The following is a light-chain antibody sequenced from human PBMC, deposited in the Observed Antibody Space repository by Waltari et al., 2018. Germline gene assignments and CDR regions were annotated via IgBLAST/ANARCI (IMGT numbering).Light chain of an antibody. J-gene: IGKJ2*01. CDR3: QQYGRSWNT. CDR1: QSVSSSY. Sequence: EIVLTQSPGTLSLSPGERATLSCRASQSVSSSYLAWYQQKPGQAPRLLIHGASSRATGIPDRFSGSGSGTDFTLTISRLEPEDFAVYYCQQYGRSWNTFGQGTKVEIK. V-gene: IGKV3-20*01. CDR2: GAS.